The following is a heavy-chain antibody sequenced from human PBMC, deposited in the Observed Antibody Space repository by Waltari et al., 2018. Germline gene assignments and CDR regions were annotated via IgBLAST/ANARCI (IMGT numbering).Heavy chain of an antibody. V-gene: IGHV3-33*01. D-gene: IGHD3-3*01. CDR1: GFTFSSYG. CDR3: ARGPYYGDFWSGALHDY. CDR2: IWYDGSNK. J-gene: IGHJ4*02. Sequence: QVQLVESGGGVVQPGRSLRLSCAASGFTFSSYGMHWVHQAPGKGLEWVAVIWYDGSNKYYADSVKGRFTISRDNSKNTLYLQMNSLRAEDTAVYYCARGPYYGDFWSGALHDYWGQGTLVTVSS.